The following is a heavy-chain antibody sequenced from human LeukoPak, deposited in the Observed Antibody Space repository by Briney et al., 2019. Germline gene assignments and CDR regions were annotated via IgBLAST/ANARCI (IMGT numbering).Heavy chain of an antibody. Sequence: ASVKVSCKASGYTFTSYDINWARQATGQGLEWMGWMNPNSGNTGYAQKFQGRVTMTRNTSISTAYMELGSLRSEDTAVYYCARTGTASRNYYYYYMDVWGKGTTVTVSS. CDR3: ARTGTASRNYYYYYMDV. J-gene: IGHJ6*03. CDR1: GYTFTSYD. CDR2: MNPNSGNT. V-gene: IGHV1-8*01. D-gene: IGHD1-1*01.